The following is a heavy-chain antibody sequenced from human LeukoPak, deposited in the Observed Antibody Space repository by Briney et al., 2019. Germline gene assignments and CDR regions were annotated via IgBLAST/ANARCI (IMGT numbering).Heavy chain of an antibody. CDR3: AKEIFGVPAAISAY. Sequence: PGGSLRLSCAASGFTFSSYAMSWVRRAPGKGLEWVSAISGSGGSTYYADSVKGRFTISRDNSKNTLYLQMNSLRAEDTAVYYCAKEIFGVPAAISAYWGQGTLVTVSS. CDR1: GFTFSSYA. J-gene: IGHJ4*02. V-gene: IGHV3-23*01. D-gene: IGHD2-2*02. CDR2: ISGSGGST.